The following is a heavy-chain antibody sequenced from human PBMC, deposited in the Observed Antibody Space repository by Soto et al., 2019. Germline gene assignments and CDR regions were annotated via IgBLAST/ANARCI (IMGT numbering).Heavy chain of an antibody. V-gene: IGHV4-34*01. J-gene: IGHJ4*02. Sequence: LSITCAVYVGSFSGYYWSWIRQPPGKGLEWIGEINHSGSTNYNPSLKSRVTISVDTSKNQFSLKLSSVTAADTAVYYCASVAGTGTTGATPDQAGPWGQGTLVTVSS. D-gene: IGHD1-7*01. CDR2: INHSGST. CDR3: ASVAGTGTTGATPDQAGP. CDR1: VGSFSGYY.